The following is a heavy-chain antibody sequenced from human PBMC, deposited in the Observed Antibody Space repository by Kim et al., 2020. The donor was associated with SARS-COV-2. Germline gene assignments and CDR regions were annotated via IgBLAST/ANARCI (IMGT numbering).Heavy chain of an antibody. CDR1: GFTFSNAW. CDR2: IKSKTDGGTT. CDR3: TTRLRYFDWLQEGVKWCDS. D-gene: IGHD3-9*01. V-gene: IGHV3-15*01. Sequence: GGSLRLSCAASGFTFSNAWMSWVRQAPGKGLEWVGRIKSKTDGGTTDYAAPVKGRFTISRDDSKNTLYLQSNSLKTEDTAVYYCTTRLRYFDWLQEGVKWCDSWGQGTLVTVSS. J-gene: IGHJ5*01.